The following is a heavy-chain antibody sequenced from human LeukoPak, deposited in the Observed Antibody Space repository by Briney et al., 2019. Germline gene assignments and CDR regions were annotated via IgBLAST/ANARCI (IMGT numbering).Heavy chain of an antibody. CDR1: GFTVSSNY. CDR2: ISGSGGST. J-gene: IGHJ4*02. CDR3: AKSSGWKPYYFDY. Sequence: GGSLRLSGAASGFTVSSNYMSWVHQAPGKGLEWVSAISGSGGSTYYADAVKGRFTISRDNSKNTLYLQMNSLRAEDTAVYYCAKSSGWKPYYFDYWGQGTLVTVSS. D-gene: IGHD6-19*01. V-gene: IGHV3-23*01.